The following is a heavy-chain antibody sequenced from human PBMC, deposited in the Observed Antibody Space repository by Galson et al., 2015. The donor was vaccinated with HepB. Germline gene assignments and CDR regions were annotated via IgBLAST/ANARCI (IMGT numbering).Heavy chain of an antibody. CDR2: IYYSGST. D-gene: IGHD3-9*01. J-gene: IGHJ5*02. CDR1: GGSISSYY. V-gene: IGHV4-59*08. CDR3: ARHGSLRYFEGWFDP. Sequence: SETLSLTCTVSGGSISSYYWSWIRQPPGKGLEWIGYIYYSGSTNYNPSLKSRVTMSVDTSKNQFSLKLSSVTAADTAVYYCARHGSLRYFEGWFDPWGQGTLVTVSS.